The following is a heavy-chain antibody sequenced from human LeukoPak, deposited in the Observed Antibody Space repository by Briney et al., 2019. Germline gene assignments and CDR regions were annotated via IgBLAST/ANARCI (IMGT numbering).Heavy chain of an antibody. CDR3: ASPGSGWSFDY. CDR2: ISSGSTYI. D-gene: IGHD6-19*01. Sequence: GGSLRLSCAASGFTFSHYSMNWVRQAPGKGLEWVASISSGSTYIYYADSMRGRFTISRDHAKSSLYLQMNSLTAEDTAVYYCASPGSGWSFDYWGQGTLVIVSS. J-gene: IGHJ4*02. V-gene: IGHV3-21*06. CDR1: GFTFSHYS.